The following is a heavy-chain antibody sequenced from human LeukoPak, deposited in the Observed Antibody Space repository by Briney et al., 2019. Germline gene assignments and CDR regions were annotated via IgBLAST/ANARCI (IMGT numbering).Heavy chain of an antibody. J-gene: IGHJ4*02. CDR1: GFIVSNNY. D-gene: IGHD6-13*01. Sequence: GGSLRLSCVASGFIVSNNYMNWVRQAPGKGLEWVSSISSSSSYIYYADSVKGRFTISRDNAKNSLYLQMNSLRAEDTAVYYCAREVYSSSWYQFDYWGQGTLVTVSS. V-gene: IGHV3-21*01. CDR3: AREVYSSSWYQFDY. CDR2: ISSSSSYI.